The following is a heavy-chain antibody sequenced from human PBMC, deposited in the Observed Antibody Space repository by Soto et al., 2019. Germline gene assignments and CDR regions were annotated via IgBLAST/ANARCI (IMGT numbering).Heavy chain of an antibody. D-gene: IGHD1-26*01. V-gene: IGHV3-30-3*01. CDR3: ARGLGGSYRTPHYFDY. Sequence: GGSLRLSCAASGFTFSSYAMHWVRQAPGKGLEWVAVISYDGSNKYYADSVKGRFTISRDNSKNTLYLQMNSLRAEDTAVYYCARGLGGSYRTPHYFDYWGQGTLVTVSS. CDR2: ISYDGSNK. CDR1: GFTFSSYA. J-gene: IGHJ4*02.